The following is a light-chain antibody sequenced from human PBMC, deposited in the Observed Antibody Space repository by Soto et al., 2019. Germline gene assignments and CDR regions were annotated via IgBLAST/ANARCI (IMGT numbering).Light chain of an antibody. J-gene: IGLJ1*01. CDR1: SSDVGSYSL. CDR2: EGS. Sequence: QSVLTQPASESGTPGQSITISCTGTSSDVGSYSLVSWYQQHPGKAPKLMIYEGSKRPSGVSNRFSGSKSGNTASLTISGLQAEDEADYYCSSYAGKSTFGIFASGPKVTVL. V-gene: IGLV2-23*03. CDR3: SSYAGKSTFGI.